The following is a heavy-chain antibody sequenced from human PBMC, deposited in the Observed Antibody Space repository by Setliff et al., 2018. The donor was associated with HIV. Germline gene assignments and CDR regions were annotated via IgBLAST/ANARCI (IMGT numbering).Heavy chain of an antibody. J-gene: IGHJ6*02. CDR2: TTPLLGTT. CDR3: AREGLLVTTVGGAHWYHGMDV. V-gene: IGHV1-69*05. D-gene: IGHD2-15*01. Sequence: SVKVSCKASGYTFTNYDIHWVRQATGQGLEWMGGTTPLLGTTNYAQKFQGRVTITTDEPTNTVYMELSGLRSEDTAVYYCAREGLLVTTVGGAHWYHGMDVWGQGTTVTVSS. CDR1: GYTFTNYD.